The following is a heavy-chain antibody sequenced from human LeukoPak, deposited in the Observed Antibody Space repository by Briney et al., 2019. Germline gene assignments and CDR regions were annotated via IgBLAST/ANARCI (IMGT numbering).Heavy chain of an antibody. CDR1: GISFTSSG. Sequence: GGSLRLSCVVSGISFTSSGMHWVRQAPGQGLEWVAAISNEGRSDYYADAVKGRFTVSRDTAKNTLYLQMNSLRAEDMAVYYCAREAHGIAAAGTPYYYYAMDVWGQGTTVTVSS. CDR2: ISNEGRSD. D-gene: IGHD6-13*01. CDR3: AREAHGIAAAGTPYYYYAMDV. J-gene: IGHJ6*02. V-gene: IGHV3-30*03.